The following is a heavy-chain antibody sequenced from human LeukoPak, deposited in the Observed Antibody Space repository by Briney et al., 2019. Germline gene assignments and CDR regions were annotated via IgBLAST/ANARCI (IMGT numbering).Heavy chain of an antibody. Sequence: SQTLSLTCAISGDSVSSNSAAWNWIRQSPSRGLEWLGRTYYRSKWYNDYAVSVKSRIAINPDTSTNQFSLHLSSVTPEDTAVYYCARDPAYTSGWTKNAFDIWGQGTVVTVSS. CDR2: TYYRSKWYN. CDR1: GDSVSSNSAA. D-gene: IGHD6-19*01. J-gene: IGHJ3*02. V-gene: IGHV6-1*01. CDR3: ARDPAYTSGWTKNAFDI.